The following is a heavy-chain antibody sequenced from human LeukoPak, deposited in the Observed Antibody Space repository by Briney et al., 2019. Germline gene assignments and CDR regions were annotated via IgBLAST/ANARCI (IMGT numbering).Heavy chain of an antibody. D-gene: IGHD5-18*01. Sequence: GGSLRLSCAASGFTFSSYGMSWVRQAPGKGLEWVSAISGSGGSTYYADSVKGRFTISRDNSKNTLYLQMNSLRAEDTAVSYCAKDGPGLGYGLTIDYWGQGTLVTVSS. J-gene: IGHJ4*02. CDR2: ISGSGGST. CDR3: AKDGPGLGYGLTIDY. V-gene: IGHV3-23*01. CDR1: GFTFSSYG.